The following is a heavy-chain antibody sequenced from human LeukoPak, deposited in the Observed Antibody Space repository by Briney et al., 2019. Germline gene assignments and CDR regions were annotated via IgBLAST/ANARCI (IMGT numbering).Heavy chain of an antibody. CDR2: IYYSGST. J-gene: IGHJ5*02. CDR3: ARGLRWLQLTSWFDP. Sequence: PSETLSLTCTVSGGSISSSSYYWGWIRQPPGKGLEWIGSIYYSGSTYYNPSLKSRVTISVDTSKNQFSLKLSSVTAADTAVYYCARGLRWLQLTSWFDPWGQGTLVTVSS. V-gene: IGHV4-39*07. CDR1: GGSISSSSYY. D-gene: IGHD5-24*01.